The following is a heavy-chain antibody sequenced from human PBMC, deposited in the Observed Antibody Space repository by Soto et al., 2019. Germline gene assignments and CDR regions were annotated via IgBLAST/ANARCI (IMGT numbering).Heavy chain of an antibody. CDR1: GGSVSSGSYY. D-gene: IGHD2-15*01. CDR3: AREGCKRSGGSCYPLLLDY. Sequence: PSETLSITCTVSGGSVSSGSYYWSWIRQPPGKGLEWIGYIYYSGSTNYNPSLKSRVTISVDTSKNQFSLKLSSVTAADTAVYYCAREGCKRSGGSCYPLLLDYWGQGTLVPVYS. CDR2: IYYSGST. V-gene: IGHV4-61*01. J-gene: IGHJ4*02.